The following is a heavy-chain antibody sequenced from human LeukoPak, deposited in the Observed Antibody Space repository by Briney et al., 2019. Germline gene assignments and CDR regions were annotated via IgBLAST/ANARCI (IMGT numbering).Heavy chain of an antibody. Sequence: NHGGPLKISCKGSGYSFDSFWIGGVRQMHGKGLEWMGTIYAGDADSGYSPSLQGQATISADKSNSTAYLQWSSLKASDTAMYYCARHLSSITSCPNYWGPGTLVT. V-gene: IGHV5-51*01. CDR2: IYAGDADS. CDR1: GYSFDSFW. D-gene: IGHD2-2*01. CDR3: ARHLSSITSCPNY. J-gene: IGHJ4*02.